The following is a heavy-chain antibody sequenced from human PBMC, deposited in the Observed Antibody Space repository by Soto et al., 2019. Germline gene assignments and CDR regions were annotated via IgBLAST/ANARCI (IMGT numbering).Heavy chain of an antibody. J-gene: IGHJ4*02. Sequence: QVQLQESGPGLVKPSQTLSLTCTVSGGSICSGGYYWSWIRQHPGKGLEWIGYIYYSGSTYYNPSLKSRVTISVDTSKNQFSLKLSSVLAADTAVYYCARGGIAAAAPPDYWGQGTLVTVSS. CDR2: IYYSGST. D-gene: IGHD6-13*01. CDR1: GGSICSGGYY. V-gene: IGHV4-31*03. CDR3: ARGGIAAAAPPDY.